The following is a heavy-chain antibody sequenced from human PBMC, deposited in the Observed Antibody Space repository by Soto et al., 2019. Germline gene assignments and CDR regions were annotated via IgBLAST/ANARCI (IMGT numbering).Heavy chain of an antibody. J-gene: IGHJ6*01. Sequence: GGSLRLSCVVSGFTFSGYWMTWVRQAPGKGLQWVANIKEDGSGESYVDSVKGRFTISRDNSKNTLYLQMNSLRAEDTAVYYCARALFYLLPYPYYGTHV. V-gene: IGHV3-7*01. CDR3: ARALFYLLPYPYYGTHV. D-gene: IGHD2-15*01. CDR2: IKEDGSGE. CDR1: GFTFSGYW.